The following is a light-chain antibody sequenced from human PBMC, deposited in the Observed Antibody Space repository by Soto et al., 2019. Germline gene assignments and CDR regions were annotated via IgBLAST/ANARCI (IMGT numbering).Light chain of an antibody. CDR2: STH. Sequence: QLVLTQPPSASGTPGQRVTISCSGSNSNIGTYTVNWFRQVPGTAPSPLIFSTHQRPSGVPDRFSGSKSDTSASLAISGLQSEDEADYYCAAWDDSLNGWVFGGGTKLTVL. V-gene: IGLV1-44*01. CDR1: NSNIGTYT. J-gene: IGLJ3*02. CDR3: AAWDDSLNGWV.